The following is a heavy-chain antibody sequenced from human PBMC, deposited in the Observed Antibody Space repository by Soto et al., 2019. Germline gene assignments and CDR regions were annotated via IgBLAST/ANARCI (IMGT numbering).Heavy chain of an antibody. D-gene: IGHD5-12*01. CDR1: GGSISSGGYY. CDR3: ARLRNSGYDTGYGY. Sequence: QVQLQESGPGLVKPSQTLTLTCTVSGGSISSGGYYWSWIRQHPGKGLEWIGYIYYSGSTYYNPSLKSRVTISVDTSKNQFSLKLSSVTAADTAVYYCARLRNSGYDTGYGYWGQGTLVTVSS. CDR2: IYYSGST. V-gene: IGHV4-31*03. J-gene: IGHJ4*02.